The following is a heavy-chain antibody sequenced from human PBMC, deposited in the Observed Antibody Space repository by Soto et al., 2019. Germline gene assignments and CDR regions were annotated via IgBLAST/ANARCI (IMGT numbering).Heavy chain of an antibody. D-gene: IGHD2-8*01. J-gene: IGHJ6*02. CDR3: ARGDSTDCSNGVCSFFYNHDMDV. Sequence: QVQLVQSGAEVKKPGASVKVSCKASGYSFTDYHIHWVRQAPGQGLEWLGRINPKSGGTSTAQKFQGWVTMTTDTSNSTAYVELTRLKSNDTAIYYCARGDSTDCSNGVCSFFYNHDMDVWGQGTTVTVSS. CDR1: GYSFTDYH. CDR2: INPKSGGT. V-gene: IGHV1-2*04.